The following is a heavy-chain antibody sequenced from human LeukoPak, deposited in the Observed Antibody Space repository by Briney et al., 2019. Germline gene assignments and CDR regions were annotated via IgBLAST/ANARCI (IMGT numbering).Heavy chain of an antibody. D-gene: IGHD5-12*01. CDR2: IYYSGST. CDR3: ARGMVDENGYETYGMDV. CDR1: GGSISSYY. J-gene: IGHJ6*02. V-gene: IGHV4-59*01. Sequence: SETLSLTCTVSGGSISSYYWSWIRQPPGKGLERIGYIYYSGSTNYNPSLKSRVTISVDTSKNQFSLKLSSVTAADTAVYYCARGMVDENGYETYGMDVWGQGTTVTVSS.